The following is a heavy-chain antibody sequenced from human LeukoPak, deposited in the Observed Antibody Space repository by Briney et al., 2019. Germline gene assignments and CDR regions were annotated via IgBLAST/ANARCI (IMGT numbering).Heavy chain of an antibody. J-gene: IGHJ4*02. D-gene: IGHD1-1*01. CDR2: IYYSGST. V-gene: IGHV4-59*01. CDR1: GGSISSYY. CDR3: ARARARVHGLDY. Sequence: SETLSVTCTVSGGSISSYYWSWIRQPPGKGLEWIGYIYYSGSTNYNPSLKSRVTISVDTSKNQFSLKLSSVTAADTAVYYCARARARVHGLDYWGQGTLVTVSS.